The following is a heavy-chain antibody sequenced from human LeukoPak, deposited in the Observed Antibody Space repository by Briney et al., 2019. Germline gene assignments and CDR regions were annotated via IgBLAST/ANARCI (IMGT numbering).Heavy chain of an antibody. D-gene: IGHD3-10*01. J-gene: IGHJ4*02. CDR3: ARDIGYGSEDR. CDR2: MYSGDST. Sequence: GGSLRLSCAASGFTVSGNYMSWVRQAPGKGLEWVSVMYSGDSTYYADSVKGRFTISRDNSKNSLYLQMNSLRAEDTAVYYCARDIGYGSEDRWGQGTLVTVSS. CDR1: GFTVSGNY. V-gene: IGHV3-53*01.